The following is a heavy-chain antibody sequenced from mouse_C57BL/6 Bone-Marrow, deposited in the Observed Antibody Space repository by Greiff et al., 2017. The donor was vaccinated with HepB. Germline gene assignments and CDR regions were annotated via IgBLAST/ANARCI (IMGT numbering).Heavy chain of an antibody. Sequence: EVQVVESEGGLVQPGSSMKLSCTASGFTFSDYYMAWVRQVPEKGLEWVANINYDGSSTYYLDSLKSRFLISRDNAKNILYLQMSSLKSEDTATYYCARDGSNWYFDVWGTGTTVTVSS. D-gene: IGHD1-1*01. V-gene: IGHV5-16*01. CDR2: INYDGSST. J-gene: IGHJ1*03. CDR3: ARDGSNWYFDV. CDR1: GFTFSDYY.